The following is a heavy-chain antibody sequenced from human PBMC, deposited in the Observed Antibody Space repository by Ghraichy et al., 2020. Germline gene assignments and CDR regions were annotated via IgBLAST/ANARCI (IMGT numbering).Heavy chain of an antibody. CDR3: ATGSLCGSGSGYDS. CDR1: GYIFVTQW. D-gene: IGHD6-25*01. CDR2: ILPSDSDT. V-gene: IGHV5-51*01. Sequence: GESLNISCATSGYIFVTQWIAWVRQRPGKGLEWVGIILPSDSDTSYGPSFQGHVTISADRSRSTTSLQWSSLEASDSAMYYCATGSLCGSGSGYDSWGQGTLVTVSS. J-gene: IGHJ4*02.